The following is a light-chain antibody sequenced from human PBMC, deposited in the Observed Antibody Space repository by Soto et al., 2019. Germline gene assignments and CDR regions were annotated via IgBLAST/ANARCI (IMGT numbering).Light chain of an antibody. CDR1: QSVSSY. J-gene: IGKJ4*01. CDR3: QQYGSSPLT. V-gene: IGKV3-20*01. Sequence: EIVLTQSPATLSLSPGERATLSCRASQSVSSYLAWYQQKPGQAPRLLIYDASKRAAGTPARFSGSGSGTDFTLTISRLEPADFAVYYCQQYGSSPLTFGGGTKVDIK. CDR2: DAS.